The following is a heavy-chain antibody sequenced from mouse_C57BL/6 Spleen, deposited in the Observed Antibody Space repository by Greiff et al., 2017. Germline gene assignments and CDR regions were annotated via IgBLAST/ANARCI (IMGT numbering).Heavy chain of an antibody. CDR3: ARSNYYGSSFDY. V-gene: IGHV1-64*01. Sequence: QVQLKQPGAELVKPGASVTLSCKASGYTFTSYWMHWVKQRPGQGLEWIGMIHPNSGSTNYNEKFKSKATLTVDKSSSTAYMQLSSLTSEDSAVYYCARSNYYGSSFDYWGQGTTLTVSS. J-gene: IGHJ2*01. CDR2: IHPNSGST. D-gene: IGHD1-1*01. CDR1: GYTFTSYW.